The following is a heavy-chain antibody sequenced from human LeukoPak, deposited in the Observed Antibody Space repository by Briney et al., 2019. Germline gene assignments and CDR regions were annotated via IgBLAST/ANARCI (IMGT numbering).Heavy chain of an antibody. CDR1: GFTFSSYG. D-gene: IGHD5-18*01. Sequence: GGSLRHSCAASGFTFSSYGMHWVRQAPGKGLEWVAVISYDGSNKYYADSVKGRFTISRDNSKNTLYLQMNSLRAEDTAVYYCAKGRGYSYGFDYWGQGTLVTVSS. V-gene: IGHV3-30*18. J-gene: IGHJ4*02. CDR3: AKGRGYSYGFDY. CDR2: ISYDGSNK.